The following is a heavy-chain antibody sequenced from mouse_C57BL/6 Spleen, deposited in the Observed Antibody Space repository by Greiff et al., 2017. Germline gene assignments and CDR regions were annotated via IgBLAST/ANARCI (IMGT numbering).Heavy chain of an antibody. V-gene: IGHV1-85*01. CDR2: IYPRDGST. CDR1: GYTFTSYD. J-gene: IGHJ2*01. D-gene: IGHD3-2*02. Sequence: QVQLQQPGAELVKPGASVKLSCKASGYTFTSYDINWVKQRPGQGLEWIGWIYPRDGSTKYNEKFKGKATLTVDTSSSTAYMELHSLTSEDSAVYFCAEATYDYWGQGTTLTVSS. CDR3: AEATYDY.